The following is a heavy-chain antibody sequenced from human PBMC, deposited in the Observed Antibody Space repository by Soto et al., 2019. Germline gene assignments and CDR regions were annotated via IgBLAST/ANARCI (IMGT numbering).Heavy chain of an antibody. CDR3: AREGHSGSYSWFDP. CDR1: GYTFTGYY. D-gene: IGHD1-26*01. J-gene: IGHJ5*02. CDR2: INPNSGGT. V-gene: IGHV1-2*02. Sequence: ASVKVSCKASGYTFTGYYMHWVRQAPGQGLEWMGWINPNSGGTHFAQQFQGRITMTRDTSISTVYMELNSLRSDDTAVYYCAREGHSGSYSWFDPWGQGTLVTVSS.